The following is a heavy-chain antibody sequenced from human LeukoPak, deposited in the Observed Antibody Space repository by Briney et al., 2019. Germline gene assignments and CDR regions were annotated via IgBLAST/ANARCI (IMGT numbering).Heavy chain of an antibody. J-gene: IGHJ4*02. CDR3: AKDRGIVVVPAAPDY. CDR2: IWYDGSNK. D-gene: IGHD2-2*01. V-gene: IGHV3-33*06. Sequence: PGRSLRLSCAASGFTFSSYGMHWVRQAPGKGLEWVAVIWYDGSNKYYADSVKGRFTISRDNSKNTLYLQMNSLRAEDTAVYYCAKDRGIVVVPAAPDYWGQGTLVTVSS. CDR1: GFTFSSYG.